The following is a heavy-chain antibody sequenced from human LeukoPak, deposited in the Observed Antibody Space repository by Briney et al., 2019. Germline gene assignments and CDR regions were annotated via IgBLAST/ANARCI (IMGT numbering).Heavy chain of an antibody. V-gene: IGHV1-69*01. CDR2: IIPIFGTA. D-gene: IGHD6-19*01. J-gene: IGHJ4*02. CDR3: ARDSIAVAGTDY. Sequence: SVKVSCKASGGTFSSYAISWVRQAPGQGLEWMGGIIPIFGTANYAQKFQGRVPITADESTSTAYMELSSLRSEDTAVYYCARDSIAVAGTDYWGQGTLVTVSS. CDR1: GGTFSSYA.